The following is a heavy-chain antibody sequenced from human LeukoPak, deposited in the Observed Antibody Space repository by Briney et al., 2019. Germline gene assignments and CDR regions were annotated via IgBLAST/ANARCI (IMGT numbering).Heavy chain of an antibody. V-gene: IGHV3-48*01. CDR3: ARCTIFGVFYDAFDI. D-gene: IGHD3-3*01. J-gene: IGHJ3*02. CDR1: GFTFSSYN. Sequence: PGGSLRLSCAASGFTFSSYNMNWVRQAPGKGLGWVSYISSSSSTIYYADSVKGRFTISRDNAKKSLYLQMNSLRAEDTAVYYCARCTIFGVFYDAFDIWGQGTMVTVSS. CDR2: ISSSSSTI.